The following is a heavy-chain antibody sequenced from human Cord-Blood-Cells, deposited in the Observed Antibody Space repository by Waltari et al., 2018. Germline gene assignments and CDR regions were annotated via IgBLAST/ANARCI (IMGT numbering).Heavy chain of an antibody. CDR1: GYTFTSYD. J-gene: IGHJ3*02. CDR2: MNPNSGNT. Sequence: QVQLVQSGAEVKKPGASVKVSCKASGYTFTSYDINWVRQATGQGLEGMGWMNPNSGNTGYAQKFQGRVTMTRNTSISTAYMELSSLRSEDTAVYYCASTTYYDILTGYYYAFDIWGQGTMVTVSS. D-gene: IGHD3-9*01. V-gene: IGHV1-8*01. CDR3: ASTTYYDILTGYYYAFDI.